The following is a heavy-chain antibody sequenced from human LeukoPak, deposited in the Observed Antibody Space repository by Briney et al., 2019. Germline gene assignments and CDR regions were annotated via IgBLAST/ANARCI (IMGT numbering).Heavy chain of an antibody. D-gene: IGHD3-10*01. V-gene: IGHV4-39*01. CDR1: GGSISSSSYY. CDR3: ARAGYYRFDY. J-gene: IGHJ4*02. Sequence: SETLSLTCTVSGGSISSSSYYWGWIRQPPGKGLEWIGSIYYSGSTYYNPSLKSRVTISVDTSKNQFSLKLSSVTAADTAVYYCARAGYYRFDYWGQGSLVTVSS. CDR2: IYYSGST.